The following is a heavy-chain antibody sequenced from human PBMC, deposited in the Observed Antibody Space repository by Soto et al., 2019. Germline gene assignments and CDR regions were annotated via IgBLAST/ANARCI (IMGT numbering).Heavy chain of an antibody. CDR3: ARVGSSPYWYFDL. CDR2: IIPIFGTA. J-gene: IGHJ2*01. V-gene: IGHV1-69*13. Sequence: GASVKVSCKAPGGTFSSYAISWVRQAPGQGLEWMGGIIPIFGTANYAQKFQGRVTITADESTSTAYMELSSLRSEDTAVYYCARVGSSPYWYFDLWGRGTLVTVSS. D-gene: IGHD1-26*01. CDR1: GGTFSSYA.